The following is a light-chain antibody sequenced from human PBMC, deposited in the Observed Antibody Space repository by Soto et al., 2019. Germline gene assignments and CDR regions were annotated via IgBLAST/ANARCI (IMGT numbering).Light chain of an antibody. V-gene: IGKV1-39*01. CDR3: QQSYSTPHT. Sequence: DIQMTQSPSSLSASVGDRVTITCRASQSISSYLNWYQQKPGKAPKLLIYAASRLQSGVPSRFSGSGSGTDFTLTISSLQPEDFATYYYQQSYSTPHTFGQGTKLEIK. CDR2: AAS. CDR1: QSISSY. J-gene: IGKJ2*01.